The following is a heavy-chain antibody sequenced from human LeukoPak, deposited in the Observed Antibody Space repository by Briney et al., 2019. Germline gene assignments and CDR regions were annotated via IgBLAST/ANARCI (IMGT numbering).Heavy chain of an antibody. CDR2: ITTGSPTK. CDR3: ARDSSMCEFDV. D-gene: IGHD6-6*01. J-gene: IGHJ3*01. V-gene: IGHV3-48*01. CDR1: GFTFSPYS. Sequence: PGGSLRLSCAASGFTFSPYSMHWFRQPPGKGLEWVSYITTGSPTKYYADSVKGRFTISRDNAKNSLYLHMNSLRAEDTAVYYCARDSSMCEFDVWGQGTMVTLF.